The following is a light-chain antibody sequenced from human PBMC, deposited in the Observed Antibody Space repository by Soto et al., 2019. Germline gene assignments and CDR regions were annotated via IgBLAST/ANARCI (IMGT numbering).Light chain of an antibody. CDR2: WAS. Sequence: DIVMTQSPDSLAVSLGERATINCKSSQSVLYSSNNKDYLAWYQQKPGQPPKLLIYWASTRESGAPDRFSGSGSETDFTLTISSLQAEDVAVYYCHQYYSTPPTFGHGTKVDV. J-gene: IGKJ3*01. CDR1: QSVLYSSNNKDY. V-gene: IGKV4-1*01. CDR3: HQYYSTPPT.